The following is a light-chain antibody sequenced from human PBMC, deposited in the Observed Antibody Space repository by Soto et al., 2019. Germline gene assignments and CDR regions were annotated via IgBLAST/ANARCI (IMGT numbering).Light chain of an antibody. J-gene: IGKJ2*01. CDR3: MQALQTPYT. CDR1: QSLLHSNGYKF. Sequence: DIVMTQSPLYLPVTPGEPASISCRSSQSLLHSNGYKFFDWYLQKPGQSPQLLIYLGSNRASGVPDRFSGSESGTDFTLIISRVEAEDVGVYYCMQALQTPYTFGQGTKLEIK. CDR2: LGS. V-gene: IGKV2-28*01.